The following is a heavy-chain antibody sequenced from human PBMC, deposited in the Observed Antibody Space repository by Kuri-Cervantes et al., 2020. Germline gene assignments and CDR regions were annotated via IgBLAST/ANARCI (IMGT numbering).Heavy chain of an antibody. CDR3: ARDAGAHHFDY. CDR2: ISSSSSYI. Sequence: GGSLRLSCAASGFTFSSYSMNWVRQAPGKGLEWVSYISSSSSYIYYADSVKGRFTISRDNAKNTLYLQMNSLRAEDTAVYYCARDAGAHHFDYWGQGTLVTVSS. CDR1: GFTFSSYS. D-gene: IGHD1-26*01. J-gene: IGHJ4*02. V-gene: IGHV3-21*05.